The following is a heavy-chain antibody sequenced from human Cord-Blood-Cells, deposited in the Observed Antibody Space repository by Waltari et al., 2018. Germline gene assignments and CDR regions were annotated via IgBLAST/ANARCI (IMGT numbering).Heavy chain of an antibody. CDR1: GFTFSSYA. CDR2: ISYDGSNK. V-gene: IGHV3-30*04. J-gene: IGHJ4*02. D-gene: IGHD6-6*01. Sequence: QVQLVESGGGVVQPGRSLRLSCAASGFTFSSYALPGVRQAPGKGLDWVAVISYDGSNKYYADSVKGRFTISRDNSKNTLYLQMNSLRAEDTAVYYCARGGYIAASPDYWGQGTLVTVSS. CDR3: ARGGYIAASPDY.